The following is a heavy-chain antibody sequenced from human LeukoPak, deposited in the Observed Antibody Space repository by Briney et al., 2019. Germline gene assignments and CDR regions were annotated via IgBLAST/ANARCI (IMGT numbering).Heavy chain of an antibody. CDR1: GGSISSYY. CDR3: ARRTYSSSWYFDY. D-gene: IGHD6-13*01. J-gene: IGHJ4*02. CDR2: IYTSGST. Sequence: SETLSLTCTVSGGSISSYYWSWIRQPAGKGLEWIGRIYTSGSTNYNPSLKSRVTISVDTSKNHFSLKLSSVTSADTAVYYCARRTYSSSWYFDYWGQGTLVTVSS. V-gene: IGHV4-4*07.